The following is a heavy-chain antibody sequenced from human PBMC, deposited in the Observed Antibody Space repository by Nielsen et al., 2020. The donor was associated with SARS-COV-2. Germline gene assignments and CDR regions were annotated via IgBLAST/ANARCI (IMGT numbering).Heavy chain of an antibody. J-gene: IGHJ4*02. CDR2: ISWNSGSI. D-gene: IGHD5-18*01. CDR3: AKLAAGMGYSYGYSGDY. V-gene: IGHV3-9*01. CDR1: GFTFDDYA. Sequence: GGSLRLSCAASGFTFDDYAMHWVRQAPGKGLEWVSGISWNSGSIGYADSVKGRFTISRDNAKNSLYLQMNSLRAEDTALYYCAKLAAGMGYSYGYSGDYWGQGTLVTVSS.